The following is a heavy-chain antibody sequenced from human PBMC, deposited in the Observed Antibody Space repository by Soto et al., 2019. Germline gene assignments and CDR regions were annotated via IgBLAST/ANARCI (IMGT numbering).Heavy chain of an antibody. Sequence: QVQLQESGPGLVKPSETLSLTCTVSGGSISSYYWSWIRQPPGKGLEWIGYIYYSGSTIYNRSLKSRVTISVNTSKNQFSLKLTSVTAADTAVYYCARVSSGWWYFDSWGQGTLVTVSS. D-gene: IGHD6-19*01. CDR1: GGSISSYY. CDR2: IYYSGST. CDR3: ARVSSGWWYFDS. V-gene: IGHV4-59*01. J-gene: IGHJ4*02.